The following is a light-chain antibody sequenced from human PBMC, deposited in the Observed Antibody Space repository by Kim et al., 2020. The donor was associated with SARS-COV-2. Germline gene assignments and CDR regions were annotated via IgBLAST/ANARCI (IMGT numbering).Light chain of an antibody. V-gene: IGKV1-16*02. Sequence: DIQMTQSPSSLSAFVGDRVTITCRASQDISHSLAWFQQKPGKAPKSLIYAASSLHRGVPSKFSGSGSGTDFTLIISSLQPEDFATYYCQQYKSYPLTFGGGTKLEI. CDR1: QDISHS. CDR2: AAS. CDR3: QQYKSYPLT. J-gene: IGKJ4*01.